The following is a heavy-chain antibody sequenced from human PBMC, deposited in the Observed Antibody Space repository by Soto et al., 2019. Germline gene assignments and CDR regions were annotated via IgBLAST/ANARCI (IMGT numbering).Heavy chain of an antibody. D-gene: IGHD3-10*01. CDR2: IYYSGST. CDR3: ARDSDGTFYSYGMDV. Sequence: SETLSLTCTMSCGSISSGGYYWSWIRQHPGKGLEWIGNIYYSGSTYYNPSLKSRVTISVDTSKNQFSLKLRSMTAADTAVYYCARDSDGTFYSYGMDVRGQGTTVTVSS. V-gene: IGHV4-31*03. J-gene: IGHJ6*02. CDR1: CGSISSGGYY.